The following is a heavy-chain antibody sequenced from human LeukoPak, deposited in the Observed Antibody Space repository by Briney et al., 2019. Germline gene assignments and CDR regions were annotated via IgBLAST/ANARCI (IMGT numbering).Heavy chain of an antibody. Sequence: TSETLSLTCTVSGGSISSYYWSWIRQPPGKGLEWIGYIYYSGSTNYNPSLKSRVTISVDTSKNQFSLKLSSVTAADTAVYYCAREPTPGIAARRFDPWGQGTLVTVSS. CDR2: IYYSGST. CDR3: AREPTPGIAARRFDP. CDR1: GGSISSYY. V-gene: IGHV4-59*12. D-gene: IGHD6-13*01. J-gene: IGHJ5*02.